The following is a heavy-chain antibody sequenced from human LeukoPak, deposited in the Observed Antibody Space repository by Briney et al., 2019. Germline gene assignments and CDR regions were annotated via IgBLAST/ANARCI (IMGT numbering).Heavy chain of an antibody. V-gene: IGHV4-34*11. CDR3: ARSYYDNSGYAFHI. CDR1: GGSFSGYY. CDR2: IYYSGST. Sequence: SETLSLTCAVYGGSFSGYYWSWIRQPPGKGLEWIGYIYYSGSTNHNPSLKRRVTISVDTSKNQFSLNLSSVTAADTAVYYCARSYYDNSGYAFHIWGQGTMVTTSS. D-gene: IGHD3-22*01. J-gene: IGHJ3*02.